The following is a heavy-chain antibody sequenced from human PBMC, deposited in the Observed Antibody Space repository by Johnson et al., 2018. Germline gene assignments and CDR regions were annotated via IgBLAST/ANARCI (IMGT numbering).Heavy chain of an antibody. CDR1: GFTFSSYG. J-gene: IGHJ6*03. V-gene: IGHV3-30*03. CDR3: ARRDYYYYMDV. Sequence: QVQLVQSGGGVVQPGRSXRLSCAASGFTFSSYGMHWVRQAPGKGLEWVAVISYDGSNKYYADPVKGRFTISRDNSKNTLYLQMNSLRAEDTAVYYCARRDYYYYMDVWGQGTTVTVSS. CDR2: ISYDGSNK.